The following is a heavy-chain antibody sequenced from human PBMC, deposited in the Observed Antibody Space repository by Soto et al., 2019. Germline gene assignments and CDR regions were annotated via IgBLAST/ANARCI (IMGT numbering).Heavy chain of an antibody. V-gene: IGHV4-59*02. J-gene: IGHJ5*02. CDR2: IYYTETT. D-gene: IGHD6-19*01. Sequence: SETLSLTCTVSGGSVSSYYWSWIRQPPGKGLEWIGYIYYTETTNYNPSLKSRVTISVDTSKNQFSLKLSSVTAADTAVYYCARVNRSGWLRWFDPWGQGTLVTVS. CDR1: GGSVSSYY. CDR3: ARVNRSGWLRWFDP.